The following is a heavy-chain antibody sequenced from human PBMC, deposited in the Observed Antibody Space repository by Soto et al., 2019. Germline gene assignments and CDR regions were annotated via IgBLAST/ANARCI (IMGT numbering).Heavy chain of an antibody. CDR2: IFSSGTT. D-gene: IGHD3-16*01. Sequence: KASETLSLTCTVSGDSIGSGNTYWSGIRQAPGKGLEWIGYIFSSGTTYYNPSLKSRLTMSLDTSQNQFSLKLNSVTAADTAVYFCARFPSPFDFYYAMDVWGQGTTVTVSS. CDR3: ARFPSPFDFYYAMDV. V-gene: IGHV4-30-4*02. J-gene: IGHJ6*02. CDR1: GDSIGSGNTY.